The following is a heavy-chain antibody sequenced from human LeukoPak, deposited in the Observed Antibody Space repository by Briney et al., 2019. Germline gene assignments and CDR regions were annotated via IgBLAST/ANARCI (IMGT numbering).Heavy chain of an antibody. CDR3: ARLVVPAAIFAYWYFDL. CDR1: GGSISSSSYY. J-gene: IGHJ2*01. V-gene: IGHV4-39*01. Sequence: KTSETLSLTCTVSGGSISSSSYYWGWIRQPPGKGLEWIGSIYYSGSTYYNPSLKSRVTISVDTSKNQFSLKLSSVTAADTAVYYCARLVVPAAIFAYWYFDLWGRGTLVTVSS. D-gene: IGHD2-2*01. CDR2: IYYSGST.